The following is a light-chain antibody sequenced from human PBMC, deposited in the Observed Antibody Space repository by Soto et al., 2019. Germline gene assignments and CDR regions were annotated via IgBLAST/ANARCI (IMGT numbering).Light chain of an antibody. Sequence: DIQMTQSPSSLSVSVGDRVTITCRASQNIAGYLNWYQQKPGKAPKLLIYGSSTLQSGVPSSFSGSGSGTDFTLTISSLRPEDFATYYCQQSYITPYTFGQGTKLEIK. CDR2: GSS. CDR3: QQSYITPYT. J-gene: IGKJ2*01. CDR1: QNIAGY. V-gene: IGKV1-39*01.